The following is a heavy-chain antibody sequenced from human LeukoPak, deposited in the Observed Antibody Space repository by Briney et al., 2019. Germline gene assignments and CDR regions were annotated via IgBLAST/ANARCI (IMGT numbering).Heavy chain of an antibody. CDR2: ILYDGSNK. CDR1: GFTFSSCA. Sequence: GRSLRLSCAASGFTFSSCALHWVRQAPGKGLEWVAVILYDGSNKYYADSVKGRFTISRDNSKNTLYLQMNSLRAEDTAVYYCARTRYDSSGYYHSAPFDYWGQGTLVTVSS. D-gene: IGHD3-22*01. J-gene: IGHJ4*02. CDR3: ARTRYDSSGYYHSAPFDY. V-gene: IGHV3-30-3*01.